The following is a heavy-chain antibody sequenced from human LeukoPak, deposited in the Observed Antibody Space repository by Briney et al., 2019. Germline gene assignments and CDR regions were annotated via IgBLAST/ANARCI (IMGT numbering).Heavy chain of an antibody. V-gene: IGHV1-2*02. CDR2: INPNSGGT. CDR1: GYTLTGYY. CDR3: ARKLITFGGPSFEP. Sequence: ASVTVSCKASGYTLTGYYMHWVRQAPGQRLEWMGGINPNSGGTNYAQKFQARVTMTRDTSISTAYIDLSRLRSDEPAVYYCARKLITFGGPSFEPWGEGTLVTVSS. D-gene: IGHD3-16*01. J-gene: IGHJ5*02.